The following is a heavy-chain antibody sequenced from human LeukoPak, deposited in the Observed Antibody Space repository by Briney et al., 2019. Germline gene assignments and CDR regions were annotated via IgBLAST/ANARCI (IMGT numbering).Heavy chain of an antibody. Sequence: SETLSLTCTVSGGSISSYYWSWIRQPPGKGLEWIGYIYYSGSTNYTPSLKSRVTISVDTSKNQFSLKLSSVTAADTAVYYCARYRIGETAGPNFDYWGQGTLVTVSS. J-gene: IGHJ4*02. CDR3: ARYRIGETAGPNFDY. CDR1: GGSISSYY. D-gene: IGHD3-10*01. V-gene: IGHV4-59*01. CDR2: IYYSGST.